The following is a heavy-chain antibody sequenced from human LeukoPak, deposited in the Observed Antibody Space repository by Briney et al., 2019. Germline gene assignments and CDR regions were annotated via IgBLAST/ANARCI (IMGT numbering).Heavy chain of an antibody. D-gene: IGHD5-18*01. Sequence: GGSLRLSCAAAGFTFSSYAMSWVRQAPGKELEWVSAISGSGGSTYYADSVKGRFTISGDNSKNTLYLQMNSLRAEDTAVYYCAKASMRTPWIQLHWGQGTLVTVSS. V-gene: IGHV3-23*01. J-gene: IGHJ4*02. CDR1: GFTFSSYA. CDR2: ISGSGGST. CDR3: AKASMRTPWIQLH.